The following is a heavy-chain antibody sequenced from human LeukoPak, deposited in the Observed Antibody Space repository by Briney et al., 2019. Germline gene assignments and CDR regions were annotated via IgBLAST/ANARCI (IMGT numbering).Heavy chain of an antibody. V-gene: IGHV5-51*01. Sequence: GESLKISCKGSGYSFTSYWIGWVRQMPGKGLEWMGIIYPGDSDTRYSPSFQGQVTISADKSISTAYLQWSSLKASDTAMYYCARHLGTNYYYYGMDVWGQGSTVTVSS. CDR1: GYSFTSYW. J-gene: IGHJ6*02. CDR2: IYPGDSDT. CDR3: ARHLGTNYYYYGMDV.